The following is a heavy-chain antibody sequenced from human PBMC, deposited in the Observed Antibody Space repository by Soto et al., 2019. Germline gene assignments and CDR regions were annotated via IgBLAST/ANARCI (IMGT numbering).Heavy chain of an antibody. Sequence: GGSLRLSCAASGFTFSSFAMHWVRQAPGKGLEWVAVMSYDGSNQYYADSVKGRFTISRDNSKNTLYLQMNSPRTEDTAVYYCARDIISFGELFHWGQGSLVTVSS. D-gene: IGHD3-10*01. J-gene: IGHJ4*02. V-gene: IGHV3-30-3*01. CDR2: MSYDGSNQ. CDR1: GFTFSSFA. CDR3: ARDIISFGELFH.